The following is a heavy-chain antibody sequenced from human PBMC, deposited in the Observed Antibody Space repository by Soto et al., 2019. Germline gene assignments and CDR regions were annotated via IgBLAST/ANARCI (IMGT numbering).Heavy chain of an antibody. CDR2: INAGNGNT. D-gene: IGHD2-21*02. Sequence: QVQLVQSGAEEKKPGDSVNVSCKASGYTFASYAMHWVRQAPGQRLEWMGWINAGNGNTKYSQKFQGRVTITRDTSASTAYMELSSLRSEDTAVYYCARSIVVVTALDYWGQGTLVTVSS. V-gene: IGHV1-3*05. CDR1: GYTFASYA. J-gene: IGHJ4*02. CDR3: ARSIVVVTALDY.